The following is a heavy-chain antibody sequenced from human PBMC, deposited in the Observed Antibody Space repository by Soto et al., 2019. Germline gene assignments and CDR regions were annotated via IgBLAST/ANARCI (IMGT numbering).Heavy chain of an antibody. D-gene: IGHD3-10*01. Sequence: GGSLRLSCAASGFTFSSYAMHWVRQAPGKGLEYVSSISSSSSYIYYADSVKGRFTISRDNAKNSLYLQMNSLRAEDTAVYYCARDRALLWFGDADWRLDAFDIWGQGTMVTVSS. J-gene: IGHJ3*02. CDR2: ISSSSSYI. CDR3: ARDRALLWFGDADWRLDAFDI. CDR1: GFTFSSYA. V-gene: IGHV3-21*01.